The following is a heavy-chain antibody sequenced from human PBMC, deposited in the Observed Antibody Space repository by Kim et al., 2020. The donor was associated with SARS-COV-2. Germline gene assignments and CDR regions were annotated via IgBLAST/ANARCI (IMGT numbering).Heavy chain of an antibody. Sequence: SSSYIYYADSVKGRFTISRDNAKNSLYLQMNSLRAEDTAVYYCACETGNYWGQGTLVTVSS. CDR3: ACETGNY. CDR2: SSSYI. V-gene: IGHV3-21*01. J-gene: IGHJ4*02.